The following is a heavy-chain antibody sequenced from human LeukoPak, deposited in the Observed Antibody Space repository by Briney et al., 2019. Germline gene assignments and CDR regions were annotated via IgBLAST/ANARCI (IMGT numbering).Heavy chain of an antibody. CDR1: GFTFSSYE. CDR2: ISSSGSTL. D-gene: IGHD6-13*01. CDR3: AREPTYSSSWYTSCDY. Sequence: GGSLRLSCAGSGFTFSSYELNWVRQAPGKGLEWISYISSSGSTLYYADSVKGRFTISRDDAKNSLYLQMNSLRAEDTAVYYCAREPTYSSSWYTSCDYWGQGTLVTVSS. V-gene: IGHV3-48*03. J-gene: IGHJ4*02.